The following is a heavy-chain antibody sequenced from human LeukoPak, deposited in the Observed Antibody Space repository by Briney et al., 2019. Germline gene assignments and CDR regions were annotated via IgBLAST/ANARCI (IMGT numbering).Heavy chain of an antibody. CDR2: IFPGDSDT. CDR1: GYSFSSYW. D-gene: IGHD2-2*02. Sequence: GESLQISSKVSGYSFSSYWIGWVRPMPGKGLEWMGIIFPGDSDTRYSPSFQGQVTISADKSINTAYLQWSNLKASDTAMYFCARLVAIPDAFDIWGQGTMVTVSS. CDR3: ARLVAIPDAFDI. V-gene: IGHV5-51*01. J-gene: IGHJ3*02.